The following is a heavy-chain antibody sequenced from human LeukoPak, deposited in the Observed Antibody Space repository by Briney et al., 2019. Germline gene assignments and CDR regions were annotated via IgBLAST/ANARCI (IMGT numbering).Heavy chain of an antibody. CDR1: GLTVSSNY. CDR2: ISSSSSYI. Sequence: GGSLRLSCVPSGLTVSSNYMSWVRQAPGKGLEWVSSISSSSSYIYYADSVKGRFTISRDNAKNSLYLQMNSLRAEDTAVYYCARDPNYDFWSGYYPALPYYMDVWGKGATVTVSS. V-gene: IGHV3-21*01. J-gene: IGHJ6*03. CDR3: ARDPNYDFWSGYYPALPYYMDV. D-gene: IGHD3-3*01.